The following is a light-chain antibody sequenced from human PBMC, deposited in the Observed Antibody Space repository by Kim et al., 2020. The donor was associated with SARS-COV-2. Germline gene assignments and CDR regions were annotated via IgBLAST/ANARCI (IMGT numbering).Light chain of an antibody. V-gene: IGKV4-1*01. CDR3: QQHYSTPYT. J-gene: IGKJ2*01. CDR2: WAS. Sequence: RATTNCKSRQSVLYSSNNKNYLAWYQQKPGQPPKLLIYWASTRESGVPDRFSGSGSGTDFTLTISSLQAEDVAVYYCQQHYSTPYTFGQGTKLEI. CDR1: QSVLYSSNNKNY.